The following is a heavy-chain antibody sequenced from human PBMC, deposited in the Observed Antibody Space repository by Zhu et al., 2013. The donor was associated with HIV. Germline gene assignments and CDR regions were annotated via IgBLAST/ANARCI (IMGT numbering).Heavy chain of an antibody. Sequence: QVQLVQSGAEVKKPGASVKVSCKASGYTFTSYGISWVRQAPGQGLEWMGWISAYNGNTNYAQKLQGRVTMTTDTSTSTAYMELRSLRSDDTAVYYCARDSSHYDYVWGSYRPCFDYWAREPWSPSPQ. V-gene: IGHV1-18*01. CDR2: ISAYNGNT. CDR3: ARDSSHYDYVWGSYRPCFDY. D-gene: IGHD3-16*02. CDR1: GYTFTSYG. J-gene: IGHJ4*02.